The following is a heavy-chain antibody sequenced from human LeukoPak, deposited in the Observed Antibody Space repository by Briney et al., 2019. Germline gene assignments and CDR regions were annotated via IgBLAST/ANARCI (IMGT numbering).Heavy chain of an antibody. Sequence: ASVKVSCKASGYTFTSYGISWVRQAPGQWLEWMGWISAYNGNTNYAQKLQGRVTMTTDTSTSTAYMELRSLRSDDTAVYYCARDLGRDSSGSDFDYWGQGTLVTVSS. CDR3: ARDLGRDSSGSDFDY. D-gene: IGHD3-22*01. J-gene: IGHJ4*02. CDR1: GYTFTSYG. CDR2: ISAYNGNT. V-gene: IGHV1-18*01.